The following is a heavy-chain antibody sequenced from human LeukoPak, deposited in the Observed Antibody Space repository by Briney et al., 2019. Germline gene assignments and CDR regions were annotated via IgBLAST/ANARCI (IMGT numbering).Heavy chain of an antibody. J-gene: IGHJ3*02. D-gene: IGHD3-22*01. V-gene: IGHV4-59*12. CDR2: IYYSGST. CDR3: ARDRGVYYYDSNDAFDI. Sequence: PSETLSLTCTVSGGSISSYYWSWIRQPPGKGLEWIGYIYYSGSTNYNPSLKSRVTMSVDTSKNQFSLKLSSVTAADTAVYYCARDRGVYYYDSNDAFDIWGQGTMVTVSS. CDR1: GGSISSYY.